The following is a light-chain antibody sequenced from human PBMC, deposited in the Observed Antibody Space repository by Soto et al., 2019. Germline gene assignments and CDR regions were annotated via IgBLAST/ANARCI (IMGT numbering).Light chain of an antibody. V-gene: IGKV1-9*01. J-gene: IGKJ5*01. Sequence: DIQLTQSPSFLSASVGDRVTITCRASQGISGYLAWYQQKPGKVPKLLIYSTSTLQSGVPSRFSGSASGTEFTLTISSLQPEDFATYYCQHLNTYLITFGQGTRLEFK. CDR1: QGISGY. CDR2: STS. CDR3: QHLNTYLIT.